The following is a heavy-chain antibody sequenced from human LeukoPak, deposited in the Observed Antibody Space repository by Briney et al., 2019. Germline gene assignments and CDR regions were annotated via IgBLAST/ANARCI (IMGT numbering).Heavy chain of an antibody. Sequence: GASVKVSCKASGYTFTSYAIHWVRQAPGQRLEWMGWINAGNGNTKYSQKFQGRVTITRDTSASTAYMELSSLRSEDTAVYYCARGMGYYYDSSGPVDYWGQGTLVTVSS. CDR2: INAGNGNT. D-gene: IGHD3-22*01. V-gene: IGHV1-3*01. CDR3: ARGMGYYYDSSGPVDY. J-gene: IGHJ4*02. CDR1: GYTFTSYA.